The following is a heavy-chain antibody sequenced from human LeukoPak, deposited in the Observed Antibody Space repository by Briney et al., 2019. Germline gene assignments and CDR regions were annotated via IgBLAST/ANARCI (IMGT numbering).Heavy chain of an antibody. CDR2: IKQDGSEK. CDR1: GFTFSSYW. J-gene: IGHJ6*04. D-gene: IGHD3-10*01. CDR3: ARGSVRGVFYRRSISKLDV. Sequence: PGGSLRLPCAASGFTFSSYWMSWVRQAPGKGLEWVANIKQDGSEKYYVDSVKGRFTISRDNAKNSLYLQMNSLRAEDTAVYYCARGSVRGVFYRRSISKLDVWGKGTTVTVSS. V-gene: IGHV3-7*03.